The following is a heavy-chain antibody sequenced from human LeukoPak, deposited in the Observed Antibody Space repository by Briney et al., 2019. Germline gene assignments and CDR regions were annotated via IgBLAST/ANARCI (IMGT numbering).Heavy chain of an antibody. CDR1: GFTFSYYG. V-gene: IGHV3-33*01. CDR2: IWYDGSNK. Sequence: GRSLRLSCAASGFTFSYYGIHWVRQAPGKGLEWVAVIWYDGSNKYYADSVKGRFTISRDNSKNTLYLQMNSLRVEDTAVYYCARNFNLWGQGTLVTVSS. CDR3: ARNFNL. J-gene: IGHJ5*02.